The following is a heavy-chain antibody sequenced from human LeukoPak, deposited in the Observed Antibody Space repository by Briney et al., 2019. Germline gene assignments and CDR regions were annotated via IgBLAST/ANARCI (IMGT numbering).Heavy chain of an antibody. J-gene: IGHJ4*02. Sequence: GGSLRLSCVASGLTFSSYWMHWVRQAPGKGLMWVSRINSDGSSTSYADSVKGRFTISRDNAKNTLYLQMNSLRAEDTAVYYCARDSSMITSSDTSLYWGQGTLVTVSS. CDR2: INSDGSST. CDR3: ARDSSMITSSDTSLY. D-gene: IGHD3-22*01. V-gene: IGHV3-74*01. CDR1: GLTFSSYW.